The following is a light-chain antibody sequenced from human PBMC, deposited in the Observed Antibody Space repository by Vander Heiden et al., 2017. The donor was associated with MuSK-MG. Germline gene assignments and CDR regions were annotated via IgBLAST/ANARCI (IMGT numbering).Light chain of an antibody. Sequence: QSVLTQPPPVSWAPGQTVPISSSASSSSIGAGYDVHWYQQLPGTAPKLLIYGNSNRPSGVPDRFSGAKSGTSASLAITGRQAEDEADYYCQSYDSSLSGVVFGGGTKLTVL. V-gene: IGLV1-40*01. CDR1: SSSIGAGYD. CDR3: QSYDSSLSGVV. CDR2: GNS. J-gene: IGLJ2*01.